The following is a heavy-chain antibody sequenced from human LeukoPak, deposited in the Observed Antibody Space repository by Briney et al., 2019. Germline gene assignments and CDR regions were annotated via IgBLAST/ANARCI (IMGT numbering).Heavy chain of an antibody. CDR2: ISSNGGST. CDR3: VKGIAAADGNWFDP. Sequence: GGSLRLSCSASGFTFSSYAMHWVRQAPGKGLEYVSVISSNGGSTYYADSVKGRFTISRDNSKNTLYLQMSSLRAEDTAVYYCVKGIAAADGNWFDPWGQGTLVTVSS. V-gene: IGHV3-64D*09. J-gene: IGHJ5*02. CDR1: GFTFSSYA. D-gene: IGHD6-13*01.